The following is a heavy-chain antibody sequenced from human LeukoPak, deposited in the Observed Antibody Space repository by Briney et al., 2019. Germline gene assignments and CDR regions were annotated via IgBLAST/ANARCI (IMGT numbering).Heavy chain of an antibody. V-gene: IGHV3-48*03. D-gene: IGHD3-10*02. Sequence: PGGSVRLICAASVHSHRNFYMNWAPQAPEKGLEWISYISSSGSTIYYADSVKGRFTISRDNAKNSLYLQMNSLRAEDTAVYYCAELGITMIGGVWGKGTTVTISS. CDR3: AELGITMIGGV. CDR2: ISSSGSTI. J-gene: IGHJ6*04. CDR1: VHSHRNFY.